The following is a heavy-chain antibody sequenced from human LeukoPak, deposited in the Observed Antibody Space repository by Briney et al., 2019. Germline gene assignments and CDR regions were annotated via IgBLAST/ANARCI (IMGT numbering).Heavy chain of an antibody. V-gene: IGHV1-2*02. J-gene: IGHJ2*01. CDR3: VRGLTTVATWLYL. CDR2: ISPNSGDT. CDR1: GYTFTGYL. D-gene: IGHD4-17*01. Sequence: GASVKVSCKASGYTFTGYLMHWVRQAPGQGLEGMGWISPNSGDTKYAQKFQGRVTMTRDTSICTAYMEVSRLRSDDTAVYYCVRGLTTVATWLYLWGRGTLVTVSS.